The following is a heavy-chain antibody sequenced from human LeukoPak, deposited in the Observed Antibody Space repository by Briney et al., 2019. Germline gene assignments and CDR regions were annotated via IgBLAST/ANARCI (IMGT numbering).Heavy chain of an antibody. J-gene: IGHJ3*02. V-gene: IGHV4-4*07. CDR3: ARDTSEWFGELSGPDAFVI. CDR2: IYTSGST. CDR1: GGSISSYY. D-gene: IGHD3-10*01. Sequence: SETLSLTCTVSGGSISSYYWSWIRQPAGKGLEWIGRIYTSGSTNYNPSLKSRVTMSVDTSKNQFSLKLSSVTAADTAVYYCARDTSEWFGELSGPDAFVIWGQGTMVTVSS.